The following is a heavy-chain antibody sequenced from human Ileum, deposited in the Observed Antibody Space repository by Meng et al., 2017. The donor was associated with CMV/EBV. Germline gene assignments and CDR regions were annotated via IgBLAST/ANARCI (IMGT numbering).Heavy chain of an antibody. CDR2: INTYTGDP. J-gene: IGHJ4*02. V-gene: IGHV7-4-1*02. CDR1: GYTFSSHA. Sequence: SCKASGYTFSSHAMNWVRQAPGEGLEWLGWINTYTGDPYYVQGFTGRFVFSLDTSVNTAFLQISGLTAEDTAMYYCVRDLRDGSLDYWGQGTLVTVSS. CDR3: VRDLRDGSLDY. D-gene: IGHD6-25*01.